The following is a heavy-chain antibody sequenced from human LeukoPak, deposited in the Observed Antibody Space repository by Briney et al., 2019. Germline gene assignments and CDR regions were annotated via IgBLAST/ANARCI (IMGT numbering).Heavy chain of an antibody. CDR1: GGSISSSNCC. CDR3: ARHGPPITSEYRPPYGAVDI. Sequence: SETLSLTCTVSGGSISSSNCCWGWIRQPPGKGLEVIGSMYYSGSTYYNPSLKSRVTISVDTSKNQFSLKLGSVTAADMAVYYCARHGPPITSEYRPPYGAVDIWSQGTTVIVSS. V-gene: IGHV4-39*01. D-gene: IGHD2/OR15-2a*01. J-gene: IGHJ3*02. CDR2: MYYSGST.